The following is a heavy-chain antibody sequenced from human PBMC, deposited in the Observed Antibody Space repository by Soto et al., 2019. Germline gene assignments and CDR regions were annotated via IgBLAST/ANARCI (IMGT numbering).Heavy chain of an antibody. CDR3: ARATPPTDV. Sequence: QVPLVQSGAEVKKPGASVKVSCKASGYTFTSYGISWVRQAPGQGLEWIGWISAYNGNTNYAQKLQGRVTMTTDTPTSPAYKQPRSLRSDAIAVYYCARATPPTDVWCQGTTVIVS. CDR2: ISAYNGNT. V-gene: IGHV1-18*03. J-gene: IGHJ6*02. D-gene: IGHD2-15*01. CDR1: GYTFTSYG.